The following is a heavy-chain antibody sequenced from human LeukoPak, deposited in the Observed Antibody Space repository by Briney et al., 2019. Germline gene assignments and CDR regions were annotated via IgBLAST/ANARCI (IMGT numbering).Heavy chain of an antibody. CDR1: GFTFDDYA. Sequence: PGGSLRLSCAASGFTFDDYAMHWVRQAPGKGLEWVSGISWNSGSIGYADSVKGRFTISRDNAKNSLYLQMNSLRAEDTALYYCAKDSGDATIGEFDYWGQGTLVTVSS. V-gene: IGHV3-9*01. J-gene: IGHJ4*02. CDR3: AKDSGDATIGEFDY. D-gene: IGHD5-24*01. CDR2: ISWNSGSI.